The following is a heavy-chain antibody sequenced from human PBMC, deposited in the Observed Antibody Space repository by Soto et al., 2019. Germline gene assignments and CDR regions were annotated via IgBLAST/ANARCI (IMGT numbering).Heavy chain of an antibody. D-gene: IGHD3-16*01. CDR2: ISYDGSNK. CDR3: AKDGGAGNFYYYGADV. CDR1: GFTFSSYA. V-gene: IGHV3-30-3*01. J-gene: IGHJ6*02. Sequence: PGGSLRLSCAASGFTFSSYAMHWVRQAPGKGLEWVAVISYDGSNKYYADSVKGRFIISRDNSKTLYLQMNSLRREDTAVYYCAKDGGAGNFYYYGADVWGQGTTVTVSS.